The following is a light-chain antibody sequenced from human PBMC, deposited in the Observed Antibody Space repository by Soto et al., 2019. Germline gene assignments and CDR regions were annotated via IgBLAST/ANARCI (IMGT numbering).Light chain of an antibody. CDR3: QQYDNLPLT. CDR1: QDISNY. V-gene: IGKV1-33*01. Sequence: DMQMNQSPSSLSAYVGDRVTLTCHASQDISNYLNWYQQKPGKAPKLLIYDASNLETGVPSRFSGSGSGTDFTFTISSLQPEDIATYYCQQYDNLPLTFGGGTKVDI. J-gene: IGKJ4*01. CDR2: DAS.